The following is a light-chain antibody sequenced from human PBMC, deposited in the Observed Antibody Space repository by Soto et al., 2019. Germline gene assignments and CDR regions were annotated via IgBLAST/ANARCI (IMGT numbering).Light chain of an antibody. J-gene: IGKJ2*01. V-gene: IGKV3-20*01. Sequence: EIVLTQSPGTLSLSPGERATLSCRTRQSVNSNFLAWYQQKPGQAPRLLVYGSSTRAAGVPDRFSGSGSGTDFPLTISRLEPEDFAVYYCKQYGRSPLLYTFGQGTMLGVK. CDR2: GSS. CDR3: KQYGRSPLLYT. CDR1: QSVNSNF.